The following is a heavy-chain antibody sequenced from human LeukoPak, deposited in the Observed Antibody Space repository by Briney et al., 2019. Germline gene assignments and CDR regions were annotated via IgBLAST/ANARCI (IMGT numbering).Heavy chain of an antibody. V-gene: IGHV1-2*02. CDR2: INSNSGGT. D-gene: IGHD1-14*01. Sequence: RASVKVSCKASGYTFIDYYIHWVRQAPGQGLEWMGWINSNSGGTNYAQKFQGRVTMTRDRSISTAYMELSRLRSDDTAVYYCVRQVSDYWGQGTLVTVSS. J-gene: IGHJ4*02. CDR1: GYTFIDYY. CDR3: VRQVSDY.